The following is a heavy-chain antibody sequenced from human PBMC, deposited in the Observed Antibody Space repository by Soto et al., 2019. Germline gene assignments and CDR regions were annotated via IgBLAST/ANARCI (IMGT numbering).Heavy chain of an antibody. CDR1: GFTFSSYA. J-gene: IGHJ6*04. D-gene: IGHD2-21*01. CDR3: AKDYAAGTRDCYYGMDV. V-gene: IGHV3-23*01. Sequence: GSLRLSCAASGFTFSSYAMSWVRQAPGKGLEWVSAIRCSGGSTYYADSVKGRFTISRDNSKNTLYLQMNSLRAEYTAVYYCAKDYAAGTRDCYYGMDVWGKGTPPTVSS. CDR2: IRCSGGST.